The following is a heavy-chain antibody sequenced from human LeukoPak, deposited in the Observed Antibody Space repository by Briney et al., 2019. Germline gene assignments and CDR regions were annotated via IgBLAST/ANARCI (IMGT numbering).Heavy chain of an antibody. CDR2: LPPDELGI. J-gene: IGHJ4*02. V-gene: IGHV3-74*01. CDR3: VGTIASRGSEY. D-gene: IGHD6-6*01. Sequence: PGGSLRLSCAASGFTFTNYWMHWVRQAPGMGLVWVSRLPPDELGIIYADSVKGRFTVSRDNAKNTVYLQMNNLRVDDTAMYYCVGTIASRGSEYSGQGALVTVSS. CDR1: GFTFTNYW.